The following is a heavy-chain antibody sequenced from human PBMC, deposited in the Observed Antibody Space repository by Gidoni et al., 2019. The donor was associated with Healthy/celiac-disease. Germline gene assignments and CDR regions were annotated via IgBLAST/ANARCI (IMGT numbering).Heavy chain of an antibody. CDR3: AKGGYSYVSYFDY. Sequence: QVQLVESGGGVVQPGRSLRLSCAASGFTFSSYGMHWVRQAPGKGLEWVAVISYDGSNKYYADSVKGRFTISRDNSKNTLYLKMNSLRAEDTAVYYCAKGGYSYVSYFDYWGQGTLVTVSS. J-gene: IGHJ4*02. CDR1: GFTFSSYG. V-gene: IGHV3-30*18. CDR2: ISYDGSNK. D-gene: IGHD5-18*01.